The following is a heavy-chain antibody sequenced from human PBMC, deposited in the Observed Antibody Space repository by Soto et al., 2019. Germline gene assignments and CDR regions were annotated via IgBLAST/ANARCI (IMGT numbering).Heavy chain of an antibody. J-gene: IGHJ4*02. CDR3: AHSGSFGDPSVFGY. V-gene: IGHV2-5*01. CDR1: VFSLTTHGLG. CDR2: IYWNDEK. D-gene: IGHD4-17*01. Sequence: QITLKESGPTLVQPTQTLTLTCTFSVFSLTTHGLGVGWIRQPPGEALEWLALIYWNDEKDYNSSLLDRLTITADSSKNRVVLTMTNLNPVDSTSYSCAHSGSFGDPSVFGYCGQGTLVSVSS.